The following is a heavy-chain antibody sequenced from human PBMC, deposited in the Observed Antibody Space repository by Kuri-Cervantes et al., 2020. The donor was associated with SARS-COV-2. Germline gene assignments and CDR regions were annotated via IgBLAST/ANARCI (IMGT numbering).Heavy chain of an antibody. CDR2: ISAYNGNT. V-gene: IGHV1-18*01. CDR3: AGDPTYYDFWSGYSRGNWFDP. CDR1: GYTFTSYG. J-gene: IGHJ5*02. Sequence: ASVKVSCKASGYTFTSYGISWVRQAPGQGLEWMGWISAYNGNTNYAQKLQGRVTMTEDTSTDTAYMELSSLRSEDTAVYYCAGDPTYYDFWSGYSRGNWFDPWGQGTLVTVSS. D-gene: IGHD3-3*01.